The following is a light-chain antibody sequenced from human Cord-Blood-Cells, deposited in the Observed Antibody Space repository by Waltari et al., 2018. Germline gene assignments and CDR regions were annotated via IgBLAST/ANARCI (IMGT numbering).Light chain of an antibody. CDR1: QSISSY. CDR3: QQSYSTPFT. V-gene: IGKV1-39*01. CDR2: AAS. Sequence: DIQMTQSPSSLSASVGDRVTITCRASQSISSYLNWYQQKPGKAPQLLIYAASSLQSGVPSRFSGSGSGTDFTLTISILQPEDFATYYCQQSYSTPFTFGPGTKVDIK. J-gene: IGKJ3*01.